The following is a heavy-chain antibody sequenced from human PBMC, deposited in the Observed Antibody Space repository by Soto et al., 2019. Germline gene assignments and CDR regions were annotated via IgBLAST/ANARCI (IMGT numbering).Heavy chain of an antibody. CDR3: AAGGGLPRYY. D-gene: IGHD5-12*01. V-gene: IGHV4-30-2*01. J-gene: IGHJ4*02. Sequence: QLQLQESGSGLLKPSQTLSLTCGVSGGSISSSDYSWGGIRQPPGKGLEWIGYIYHSGSTYYDSSLKRRVTISVHMSKNQFSLKLSSVPAADTAVYYCAAGGGLPRYYWGQGTLVTFSS. CDR1: GGSISSSDYS. CDR2: IYHSGST.